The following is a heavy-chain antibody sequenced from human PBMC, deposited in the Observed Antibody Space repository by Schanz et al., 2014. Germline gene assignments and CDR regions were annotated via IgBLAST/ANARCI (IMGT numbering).Heavy chain of an antibody. Sequence: QVQVVQSGAELKKPGATVKVSCKASGYIFINSGISWVRQAPGQGLEWMGWISVYNGNTKYPQKLQGRVTMTTDTSTSTAYMELRSLRSDDTAVYYCARDRRFFDRDDLYYFDSWGQGTLVTVSS. CDR1: GYIFINSG. V-gene: IGHV1-18*01. D-gene: IGHD3-3*01. CDR3: ARDRRFFDRDDLYYFDS. J-gene: IGHJ4*02. CDR2: ISVYNGNT.